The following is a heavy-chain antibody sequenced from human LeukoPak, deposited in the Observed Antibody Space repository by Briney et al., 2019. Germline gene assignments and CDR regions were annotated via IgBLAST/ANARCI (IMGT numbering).Heavy chain of an antibody. CDR3: ARAPYDILTGYFLFDS. CDR2: IYHRGST. J-gene: IGHJ4*02. V-gene: IGHV4-30-2*01. D-gene: IGHD3-9*01. Sequence: SQTLSLTCAVSGGSISSDDYFWSWIRQPPGKGLEWIGYIYHRGSTSYNPSLKSRVTISLDKSRNQFSLNLSSVTAADTAVYYCARAPYDILTGYFLFDSWGQGTLDTVSS. CDR1: GGSISSDDYF.